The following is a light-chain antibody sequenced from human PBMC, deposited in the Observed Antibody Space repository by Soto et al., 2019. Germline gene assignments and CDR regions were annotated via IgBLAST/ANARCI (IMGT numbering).Light chain of an antibody. CDR1: QSVSSSY. CDR3: KQYGTSRGK. Sequence: PGSMSRMPPDQESISFRASQSVSSSYLAWYQQKPGQAPRLLIYGASSRATGIPDRFSGSGSGTHFTITISRLDTEDFAVYYCKQYGTSRGKLGQGTKVDI. V-gene: IGKV3-20*01. J-gene: IGKJ1*01. CDR2: GAS.